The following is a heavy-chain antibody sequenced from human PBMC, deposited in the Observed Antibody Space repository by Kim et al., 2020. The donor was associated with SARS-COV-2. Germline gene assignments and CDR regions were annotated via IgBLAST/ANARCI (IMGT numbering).Heavy chain of an antibody. D-gene: IGHD5-18*01. CDR3: ARDRDGYSYGSSGMDV. V-gene: IGHV3-33*01. J-gene: IGHJ6*02. CDR2: IWYDGSNK. Sequence: GGSLRLSCAASGFTFSSYGMHWVRQAPGKGLEWVAVIWYDGSNKYYEDSVKGRFTISRDNSKNTVYLQMNSLRAEDTAVYYCARDRDGYSYGSSGMDVWGQGTTVTVSS. CDR1: GFTFSSYG.